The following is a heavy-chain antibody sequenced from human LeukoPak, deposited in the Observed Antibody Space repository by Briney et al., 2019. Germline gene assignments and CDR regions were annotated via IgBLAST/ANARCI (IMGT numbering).Heavy chain of an antibody. CDR1: GFTFSTYG. CDR3: ARDIGGDCYSGYRSDAFDI. J-gene: IGHJ3*02. D-gene: IGHD2-21*02. CDR2: IYSGGST. Sequence: GGSLRLSCAASGFTFSTYGMSWVRQAPGKGLEWVSVIYSGGSTYYADSVKGRFTISRDNSKNTLYLQMNSLRAEDTAVYYCARDIGGDCYSGYRSDAFDIWGQGTMVTVSS. V-gene: IGHV3-66*01.